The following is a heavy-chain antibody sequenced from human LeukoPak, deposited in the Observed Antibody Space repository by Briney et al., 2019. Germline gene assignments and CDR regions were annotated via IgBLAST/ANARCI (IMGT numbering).Heavy chain of an antibody. D-gene: IGHD6-19*01. CDR3: ARGMEQWLGNNWFDS. J-gene: IGHJ5*01. Sequence: SETLSLTCTVSGGSISSYYWSWVRQPPGKGLEWIGYIYYSGSTYYNPSLKSRVTISVDRSKNEFSLRLSSVTAADTALYYCARGMEQWLGNNWFDSWGQGTLVTVSS. V-gene: IGHV4-59*12. CDR2: IYYSGST. CDR1: GGSISSYY.